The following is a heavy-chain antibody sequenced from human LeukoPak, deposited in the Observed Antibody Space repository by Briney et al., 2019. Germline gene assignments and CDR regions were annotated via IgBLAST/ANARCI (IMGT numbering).Heavy chain of an antibody. CDR1: GFTFSNYA. CDR3: AKDRAHAIFGVLIIAWYFDF. V-gene: IGHV3-23*01. CDR2: INSGSGGT. J-gene: IGHJ4*02. Sequence: PGGSLRLSCAASGFTFSNYAMSWVRQAPEKGLEWVSTINSGSGGTYYADSVKGRFTISRDNSKNTLYLQMNSLRAEDTAMYYCAKDRAHAIFGVLIIAWYFDFWGQGSLVTVSS. D-gene: IGHD3-3*01.